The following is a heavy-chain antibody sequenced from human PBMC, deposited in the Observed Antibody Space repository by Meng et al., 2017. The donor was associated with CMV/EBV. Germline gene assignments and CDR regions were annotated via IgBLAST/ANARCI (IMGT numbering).Heavy chain of an antibody. D-gene: IGHD5-18*01. CDR1: GFTVSSNY. Sequence: GESLKISCAASGFTVSSNYVNWVRQAPGKGLEWVSVIYNGGSTYYADAVKSRFTISRDNSKNTVYLQMNSMRAEDTTVVYCARGVDTAPVGMDIWGQGTTVTVSS. CDR3: ARGVDTAPVGMDI. V-gene: IGHV3-53*01. CDR2: IYNGGST. J-gene: IGHJ6*02.